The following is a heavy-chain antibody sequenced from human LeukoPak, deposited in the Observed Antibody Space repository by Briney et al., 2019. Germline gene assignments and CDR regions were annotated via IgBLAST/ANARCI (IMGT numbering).Heavy chain of an antibody. CDR1: GGTVSSHF. J-gene: IGHJ6*03. CDR2: IYNSGIT. D-gene: IGHD4/OR15-4a*01. CDR3: ARDHLPAGAPGYYMDV. V-gene: IGHV4-59*02. Sequence: SETLSLTCTGSGGTVSSHFWSWIRQPPGKGLERIGYIYNSGITSYNPSLKSRVTMSVDTSKNQFSLMLRSVTAADTAVYYCARDHLPAGAPGYYMDVWGKGTTVTVSS.